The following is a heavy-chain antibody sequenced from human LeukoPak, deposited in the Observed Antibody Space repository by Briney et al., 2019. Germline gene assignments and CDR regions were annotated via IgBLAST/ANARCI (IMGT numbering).Heavy chain of an antibody. Sequence: SETLSLTCAVYGGSFSGYYWSWIRQPPGKGLEWIGEINHSGSTNYNPSLKSRVTISVDTSKNQFSLKLSSVTAADTAVYYCASATYYYDSSGPGDLGYYGMDVWGQGTTVTVSS. CDR1: GGSFSGYY. CDR3: ASATYYYDSSGPGDLGYYGMDV. J-gene: IGHJ6*02. CDR2: INHSGST. D-gene: IGHD3-22*01. V-gene: IGHV4-34*01.